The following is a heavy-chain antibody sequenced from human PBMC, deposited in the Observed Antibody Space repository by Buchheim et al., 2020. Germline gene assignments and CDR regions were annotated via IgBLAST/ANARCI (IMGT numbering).Heavy chain of an antibody. J-gene: IGHJ6*02. CDR2: IKQDGSEK. V-gene: IGHV3-7*01. D-gene: IGHD3-3*01. CDR3: ARDSLTIFEVLYYYYYGMDV. Sequence: EVQLVESGGGLVQPGGSLRLSCAASGFTFSSYWMSWVRQAPGKGLEWVANIKQDGSEKYYVDSVKGRFTISRDNAKNSLYLQMNSLRAEDAAVYYCARDSLTIFEVLYYYYYGMDVWGQGTT. CDR1: GFTFSSYW.